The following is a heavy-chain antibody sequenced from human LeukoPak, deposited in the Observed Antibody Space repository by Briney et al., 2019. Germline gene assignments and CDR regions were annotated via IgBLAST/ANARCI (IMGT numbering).Heavy chain of an antibody. CDR2: IYYSGST. CDR1: GGSISSYY. V-gene: IGHV4-59*01. Sequence: SETLSLTCTVSGGSISSYYWSWIRQPPGKGLEWIGYIYYSGSTNYNPSLKSRVTISVDTSKNQFSLKLSSVTAADTAVYYCARDGGSSIAYYYYYYMDVWGKGTMVTVSS. D-gene: IGHD6-6*01. CDR3: ARDGGSSIAYYYYYYMDV. J-gene: IGHJ6*03.